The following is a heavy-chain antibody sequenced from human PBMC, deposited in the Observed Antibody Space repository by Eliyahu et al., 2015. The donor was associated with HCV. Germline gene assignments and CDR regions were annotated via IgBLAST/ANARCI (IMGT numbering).Heavy chain of an antibody. CDR2: IYYSGST. J-gene: IGHJ6*02. CDR3: ARDTRIAAAGKWYYYYGMDV. Sequence: QVQLQESGPGLVKPSETLSLXCTXSGXSISXYYWXXIRQPPGKGLEWIGYIYYSGSTNYNPSLKSRVTISVDTSKNQFSLKLSSVTAADTAVYYCARDTRIAAAGKWYYYYGMDVWGQGTTVTVSS. CDR1: GXSISXYY. V-gene: IGHV4-59*01. D-gene: IGHD6-13*01.